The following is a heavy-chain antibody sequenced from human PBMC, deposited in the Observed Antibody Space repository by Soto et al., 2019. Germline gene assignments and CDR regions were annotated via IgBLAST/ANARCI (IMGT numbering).Heavy chain of an antibody. D-gene: IGHD2-2*02. Sequence: GGSLRLSCAASGFTFSSYSMNWVRQAPGKGLEWVSYISSSSSTIYYADSVKGRFTISRDNAKNSLYLQMNSLRAEDTAVYYCAREVVVPAAKPHYYYYYMDVWGKGTTVTVSS. CDR2: ISSSSSTI. CDR1: GFTFSSYS. V-gene: IGHV3-48*01. J-gene: IGHJ6*03. CDR3: AREVVVPAAKPHYYYYYMDV.